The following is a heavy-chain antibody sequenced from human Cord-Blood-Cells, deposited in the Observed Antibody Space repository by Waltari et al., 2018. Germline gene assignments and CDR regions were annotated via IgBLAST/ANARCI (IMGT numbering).Heavy chain of an antibody. V-gene: IGHV1-2*02. CDR2: INPNGGGT. D-gene: IGHD1-26*01. Sequence: QVQLVQSGAEVKKPGASVKVSCKASGYTFTGYYMHWVRQAPGQGPEWMGWINPNGGGTNYAQKFQGRVTMTRDTSISTAYMELSRLRSDDTAVYYCARGIVGATDAFDIWGQGTMVTVSS. J-gene: IGHJ3*02. CDR1: GYTFTGYY. CDR3: ARGIVGATDAFDI.